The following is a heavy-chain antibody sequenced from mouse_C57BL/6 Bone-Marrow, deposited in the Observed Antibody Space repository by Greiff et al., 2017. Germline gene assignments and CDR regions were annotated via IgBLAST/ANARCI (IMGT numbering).Heavy chain of an antibody. D-gene: IGHD1-1*01. J-gene: IGHJ3*01. Sequence: QVQLQQPGAELVKPGASVKLSCKASGYTFTTYWMQWLKQRPGQGLEWIGEIDPSDSYTNYNQKFKGKATLTVDTSSSTAYMQLSSLTSEDSAVYYCTGVEYYGSTYEFAYWGRGTLVTVSA. V-gene: IGHV1-50*01. CDR2: IDPSDSYT. CDR3: TGVEYYGSTYEFAY. CDR1: GYTFTTYW.